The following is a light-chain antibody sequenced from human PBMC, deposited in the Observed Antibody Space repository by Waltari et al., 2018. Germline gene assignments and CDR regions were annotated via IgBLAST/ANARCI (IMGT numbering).Light chain of an antibody. CDR1: SRDVGGYNY. V-gene: IGLV2-14*01. J-gene: IGLJ2*01. CDR3: ASYTKTSTLI. CDR2: EVS. Sequence: QSALTQPASVSGSPGQSITISCTGTSRDVGGYNYVSWYQQHPGKAPKLRISEVSNRPSGVSDRFSGSKSGNTASLTISGLQAEDEADYYCASYTKTSTLIFGGGTRLTVL.